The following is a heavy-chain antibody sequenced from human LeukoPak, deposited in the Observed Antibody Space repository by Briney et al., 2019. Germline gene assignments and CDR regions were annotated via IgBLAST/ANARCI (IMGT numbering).Heavy chain of an antibody. Sequence: ASVKVSCKASGYTFTNYGISWVRQAPGQGLEWLGWTGAYNGNTDYAQKLQGRVTMTTDTSTSTAYMELRSLRSDDTAVYYCARGASGVGYCSSTSCYDYWGQGTLVTVSS. D-gene: IGHD2-2*01. CDR2: TGAYNGNT. CDR3: ARGASGVGYCSSTSCYDY. V-gene: IGHV1-18*01. J-gene: IGHJ4*02. CDR1: GYTFTNYG.